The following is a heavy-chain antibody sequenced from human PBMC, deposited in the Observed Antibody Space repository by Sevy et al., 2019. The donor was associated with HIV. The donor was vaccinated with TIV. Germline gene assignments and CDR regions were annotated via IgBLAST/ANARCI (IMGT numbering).Heavy chain of an antibody. J-gene: IGHJ6*02. CDR2: ISAYNGNT. CDR3: ARDGGVAAADDYYYYGMDV. Sequence: ASVKVSCKASGYTFTSYGISWVRQAPGQGLEWMGWISAYNGNTYYAQKLQGRVTMTTDTSTSTAYMELRSLRSDDTAVYYCARDGGVAAADDYYYYGMDVWGQGTTVTVSS. CDR1: GYTFTSYG. V-gene: IGHV1-18*01. D-gene: IGHD6-13*01.